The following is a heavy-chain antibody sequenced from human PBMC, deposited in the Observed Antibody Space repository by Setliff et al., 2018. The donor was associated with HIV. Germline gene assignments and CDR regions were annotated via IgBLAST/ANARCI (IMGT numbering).Heavy chain of an antibody. V-gene: IGHV3-11*06. Sequence: GSLRLSCAASRFTFSDYDMSWIRQAPGKGPEWVSYITKTSTTYADSVKGRFTISRDNAKHTLYLQMNILRDEDTAVYYCARDRGSGTCLGCDYMDVWGKGTTVTVSS. CDR2: ITKTST. CDR1: RFTFSDYD. D-gene: IGHD3-3*01. CDR3: ARDRGSGTCLGCDYMDV. J-gene: IGHJ6*03.